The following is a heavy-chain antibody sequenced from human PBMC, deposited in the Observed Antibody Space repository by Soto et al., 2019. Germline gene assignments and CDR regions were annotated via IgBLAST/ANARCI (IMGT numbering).Heavy chain of an antibody. J-gene: IGHJ4*02. CDR3: ARAGGGSSFDY. D-gene: IGHD3-16*01. CDR1: GFTFSSYV. CDR2: IWYDGSNK. V-gene: IGHV3-33*01. Sequence: QVQLVESGGGVAQPGRSLRLSCAASGFTFSSYVMHWVRQAPGKGLEWVAVIWYDGSNKYYADSVKGRFTISRDNSKNAMYLQMNSLRAEDTAVYYCARAGGGSSFDYWGQGTLVTVSS.